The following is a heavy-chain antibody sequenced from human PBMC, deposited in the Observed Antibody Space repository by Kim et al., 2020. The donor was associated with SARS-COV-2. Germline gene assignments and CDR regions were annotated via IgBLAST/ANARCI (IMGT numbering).Heavy chain of an antibody. D-gene: IGHD3-9*01. Sequence: GGSLRLSCAASGFTFSSYGMNWVRQAPGKGLEWVAVIWHDGSNKYYADSVKGRFTISRDKSKNTLYLQMNSLRAEDTAVFYCARLGRDLDWLRQNYFYYSGVDVWGQGTAVTVSS. CDR3: ARLGRDLDWLRQNYFYYSGVDV. CDR1: GFTFSSYG. J-gene: IGHJ6*02. V-gene: IGHV3-33*01. CDR2: IWHDGSNK.